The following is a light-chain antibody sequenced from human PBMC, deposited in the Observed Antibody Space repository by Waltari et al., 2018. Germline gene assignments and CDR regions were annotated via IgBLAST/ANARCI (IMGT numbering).Light chain of an antibody. CDR1: SGYSRNV. J-gene: IGLJ3*02. CDR3: QTGGHGTRV. V-gene: IGLV4-69*01. Sequence: LVLTQSPSASASLGASVKLTCTLSSGYSRNVIAWLQQKPGKGPRYLMKVNRDGSHRKGDDIPDRFAASKAGTEGQLTISSLQSEDEADYFCQTGGHGTRVFGGGTKLTVL. CDR2: VNRDGSH.